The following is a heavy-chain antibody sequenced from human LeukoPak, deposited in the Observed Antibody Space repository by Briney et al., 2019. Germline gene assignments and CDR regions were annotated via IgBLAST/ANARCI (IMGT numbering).Heavy chain of an antibody. Sequence: ASVKVSCKASGYTFTSYDINWVGQAPGQGVEWMGWMNPNSGNTVYAKKFQGRVTMTRNNSISTAYMELSRLRYEDTAVYYCARGPQKYYDFWSGYYYGNWFDPWGQGTLVTVSS. CDR1: GYTFTSYD. J-gene: IGHJ5*02. D-gene: IGHD3-3*01. CDR3: ARGPQKYYDFWSGYYYGNWFDP. CDR2: MNPNSGNT. V-gene: IGHV1-8*01.